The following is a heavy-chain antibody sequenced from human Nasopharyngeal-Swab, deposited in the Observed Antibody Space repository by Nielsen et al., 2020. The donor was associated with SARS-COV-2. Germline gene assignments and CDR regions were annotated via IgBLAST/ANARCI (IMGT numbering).Heavy chain of an antibody. CDR1: GFTFSRYA. J-gene: IGHJ4*02. D-gene: IGHD7-27*01. CDR2: IGSIGSDK. V-gene: IGHV3-64*01. CDR3: AREVGNWGRLDS. Sequence: GGSLRLSCTASGFTFSRYAMHWVRQAPGKGLEYVAAIGSIGSDKYYANSVKGRFIISRDNSQHMLYLQMGSLRTEDQAVYYCAREVGNWGRLDSWGQGTLVAVSS.